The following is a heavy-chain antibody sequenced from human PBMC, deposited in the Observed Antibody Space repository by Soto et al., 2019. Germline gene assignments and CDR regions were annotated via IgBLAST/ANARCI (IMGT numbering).Heavy chain of an antibody. V-gene: IGHV4-34*01. CDR1: GGSFSGYY. Sequence: SETLSLTCAVYGGSFSGYYWSWIRQPPGKGLEWIGEINHSGSTNYNPSLKSRVTISVDTSKNQFSLKLSSVTAADTAVYYCARAQDSSSWYGIDFDYWGQGTMVTVS. J-gene: IGHJ4*02. CDR2: INHSGST. D-gene: IGHD6-13*01. CDR3: ARAQDSSSWYGIDFDY.